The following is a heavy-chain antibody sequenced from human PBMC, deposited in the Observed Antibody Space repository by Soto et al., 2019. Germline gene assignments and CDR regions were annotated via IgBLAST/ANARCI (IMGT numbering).Heavy chain of an antibody. CDR2: IYSGGST. Sequence: GGSLRLSCAASGFTVSSNYMSWVRQAPGKGLEWVSVIYSGGSTYYADSVKGRFTISRDNSKNTLYLQMNSLRAEDTAVYYCARGGYSSGWYMLYYWGQGTLVTVSS. CDR3: ARGGYSSGWYMLYY. J-gene: IGHJ4*02. D-gene: IGHD6-19*01. V-gene: IGHV3-53*01. CDR1: GFTVSSNY.